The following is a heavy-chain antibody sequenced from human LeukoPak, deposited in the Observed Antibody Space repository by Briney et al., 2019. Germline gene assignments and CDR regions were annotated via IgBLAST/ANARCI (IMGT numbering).Heavy chain of an antibody. CDR2: ISGDGGST. Sequence: PGGSLRLSCAASGFTFSSYAMHWVRQAPGKGLEWVSLISGDGGSTYYADSVKGRFTISRDNSKNSLYLQMNSLRTEDTALYYCAKDIDYYDSSGYFDYWGQGTLVTVSS. CDR3: AKDIDYYDSSGYFDY. J-gene: IGHJ4*02. CDR1: GFTFSSYA. V-gene: IGHV3-43*02. D-gene: IGHD3-22*01.